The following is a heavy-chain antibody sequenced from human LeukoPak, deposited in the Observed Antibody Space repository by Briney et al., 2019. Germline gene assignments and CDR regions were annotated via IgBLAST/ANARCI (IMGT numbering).Heavy chain of an antibody. Sequence: SETLSLTCTVSGGSISSSSYYWGWIRQPPGTGLEWIGSIYYSGSIYYNPSLKSRVTISVDASKNQFSLKLSSVTAADTAVYYCARQVNYDFWSGYSPFNWFDPWGQGTLVTVSS. CDR2: IYYSGSI. V-gene: IGHV4-39*01. J-gene: IGHJ5*02. D-gene: IGHD3-3*01. CDR3: ARQVNYDFWSGYSPFNWFDP. CDR1: GGSISSSSYY.